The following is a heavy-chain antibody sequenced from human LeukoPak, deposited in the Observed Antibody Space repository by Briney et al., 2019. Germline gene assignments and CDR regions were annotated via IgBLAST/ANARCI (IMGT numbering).Heavy chain of an antibody. CDR1: VYTFTKPDY. CDR2: TNPTDGTT. CDR3: ARGPTDMDLDS. V-gene: IGHV1-46*01. J-gene: IGHJ4*02. Sequence: GASVTVSCTASVYTFTKPDYIHWGRRAPGQGLEWMGITNPTDGTTFYPQKFQGRVTMTRDTSTNTVYMELSSLRSEDTAVFYCARGPTDMDLDSWGQGSLVIVSS.